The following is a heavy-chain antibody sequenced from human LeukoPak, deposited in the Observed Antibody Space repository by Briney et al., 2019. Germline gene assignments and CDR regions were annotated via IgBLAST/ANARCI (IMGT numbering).Heavy chain of an antibody. CDR3: ARTSYDYVWGSYRAFGY. J-gene: IGHJ4*02. CDR2: IIPIFGTA. D-gene: IGHD3-16*02. Sequence: GASVKVSCKASGGTFSSYAISWVRQAPGQGLEWMGGIIPIFGTANYAQKFQGRVTITADKSTSTAYMELRSLRSDDTAVYYCARTSYDYVWGSYRAFGYWGQGTLVTVSS. CDR1: GGTFSSYA. V-gene: IGHV1-69*06.